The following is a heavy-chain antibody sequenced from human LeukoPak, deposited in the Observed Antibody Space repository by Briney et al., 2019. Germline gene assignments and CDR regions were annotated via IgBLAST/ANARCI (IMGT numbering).Heavy chain of an antibody. CDR3: AKGGKWDVTPFDY. CDR1: GFTFTSYS. V-gene: IGHV3-23*01. J-gene: IGHJ4*02. CDR2: ISGGGGST. Sequence: GGFLRLSCAAPGFTFTSYSMNWVRQAPGKGLEWVSTISGGGGSTYYADSVKGRFTISRDNSKNTLYLQVNSLRAEDTAVYYCAKGGKWDVTPFDYWGQGTLVTVSS. D-gene: IGHD1-26*01.